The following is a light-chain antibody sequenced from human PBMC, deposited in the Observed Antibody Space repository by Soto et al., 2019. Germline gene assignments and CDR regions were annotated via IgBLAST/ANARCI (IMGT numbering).Light chain of an antibody. CDR1: SSDVGGYNF. V-gene: IGLV2-8*01. Sequence: QSALTQPPSASGSPGQSVTISCTGTSSDVGGYNFVSWYQQHPGKAPKLMIYEVSERPSGVPDRFSGSKSGNTASLTVSGLQAEDEADYYCSSYAGSNIVVFGGATQLPVL. CDR2: EVS. CDR3: SSYAGSNIVV. J-gene: IGLJ2*01.